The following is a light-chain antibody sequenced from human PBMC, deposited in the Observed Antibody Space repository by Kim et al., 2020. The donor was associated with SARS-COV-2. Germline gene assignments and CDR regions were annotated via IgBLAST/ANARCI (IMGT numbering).Light chain of an antibody. Sequence: DIVLTQTPLSSTVTLGQPASFSCRSSQSLVHTDGNTHLHWFQQRPGQPPRLLIYSVFNRFSGVPDRFSGSGAGTDFTLKISRVEAEDVGVYYCMQPIQSVHTFGQGTKLEIK. V-gene: IGKV2-24*01. CDR2: SVF. J-gene: IGKJ2*01. CDR1: QSLVHTDGNTH. CDR3: MQPIQSVHT.